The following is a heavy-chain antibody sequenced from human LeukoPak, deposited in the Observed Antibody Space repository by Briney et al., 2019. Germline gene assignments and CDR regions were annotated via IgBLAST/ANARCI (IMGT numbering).Heavy chain of an antibody. CDR2: IIPILGIA. J-gene: IGHJ4*02. D-gene: IGHD6-6*01. V-gene: IGHV1-69*02. CDR3: ARARGIAARPWWY. CDR1: GGTFSSYT. Sequence: GSSVKVSCKASGGTFSSYTISWVRQAPGQGREWMGRIIPILGIANYAQKFQGRVTITADKSTSTAYMELSSLRSEDTAVYYCARARGIAARPWWYWGQGTLVTVSS.